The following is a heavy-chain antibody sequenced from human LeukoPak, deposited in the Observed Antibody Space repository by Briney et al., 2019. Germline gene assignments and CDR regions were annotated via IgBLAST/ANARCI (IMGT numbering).Heavy chain of an antibody. CDR1: GFTFSSYA. D-gene: IGHD3-10*01. J-gene: IGHJ4*02. CDR3: AKGGYYGSGSCAY. V-gene: IGHV3-23*01. Sequence: GGSLRLSCAASGFTFSSYAMNWVRQVPGKGLEWVSGISDSGGSTYYADSVKGRFTISRDNSKNTLYLQMNSLRAEDTAVYYCAKGGYYGSGSCAYWGQGTLVTVSS. CDR2: ISDSGGST.